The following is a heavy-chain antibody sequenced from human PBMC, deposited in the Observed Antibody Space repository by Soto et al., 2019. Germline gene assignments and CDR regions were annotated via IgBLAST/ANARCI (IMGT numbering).Heavy chain of an antibody. CDR3: ARRVTDDWGGMYYFDY. CDR1: GGSISSYY. V-gene: IGHV4-59*01. Sequence: SETLSLTCTVSGGSISSYYWSWIRQPPGKGLEWIGDIYYSGSTNYNPSLKSRVTISVDTSKNQIALKLSSMTAADTAVYYCARRVTDDWGGMYYFDYWGQGTLVTVSS. J-gene: IGHJ4*02. CDR2: IYYSGST. D-gene: IGHD7-27*01.